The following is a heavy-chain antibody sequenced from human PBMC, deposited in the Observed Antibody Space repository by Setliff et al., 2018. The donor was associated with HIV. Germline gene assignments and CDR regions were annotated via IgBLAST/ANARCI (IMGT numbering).Heavy chain of an antibody. CDR2: IYYSGST. D-gene: IGHD3-22*01. V-gene: IGHV4-59*08. J-gene: IGHJ4*02. CDR3: ARGPNYFDSSGYSYYFDY. CDR1: GDSIKDYY. Sequence: PSETLSLTCNVSGDSIKDYYWSWIRQPPGKGLEWIGYIYYSGSTNYNPSLKSRVTISVDTSKNQFSLKLSSVTAADTAVYSCARGPNYFDSSGYSYYFDYWGQGTLVTVS.